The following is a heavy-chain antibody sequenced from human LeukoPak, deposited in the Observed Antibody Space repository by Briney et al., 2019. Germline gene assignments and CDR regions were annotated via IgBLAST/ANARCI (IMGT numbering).Heavy chain of an antibody. V-gene: IGHV4-34*01. CDR1: GGSFRGHD. CDR3: ARGTSGSGSPNHYAMDV. D-gene: IGHD3-10*01. CDR2: INHGGST. Sequence: SETLPLTCAVYGGSFRGHDWSWIRQPPGKGLEGIGEINHGGSTTYNPSLKSRVTISVDTSKNQLSLKLNSVTAADTAVYYCARGTSGSGSPNHYAMDVWGKGTTVTVSS. J-gene: IGHJ6*04.